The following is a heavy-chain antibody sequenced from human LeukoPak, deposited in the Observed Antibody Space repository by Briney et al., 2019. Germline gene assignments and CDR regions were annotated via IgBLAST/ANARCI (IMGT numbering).Heavy chain of an antibody. CDR2: IVVGSGNT. Sequence: SVKVSCKASGFTFTSSAMQWVRQARGQRVEGIGWIVVGSGNTNYAQKFQERVTITRDMSTSTAYMELSSLRSEDTAVYYCAAESHRYYYDSSGYQLLDIWGQGTMVTVSS. J-gene: IGHJ3*02. V-gene: IGHV1-58*02. CDR3: AAESHRYYYDSSGYQLLDI. D-gene: IGHD3-22*01. CDR1: GFTFTSSA.